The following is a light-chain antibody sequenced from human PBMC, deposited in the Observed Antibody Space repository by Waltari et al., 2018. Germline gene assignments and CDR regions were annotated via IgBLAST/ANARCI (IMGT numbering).Light chain of an antibody. J-gene: IGKJ1*01. CDR1: QSVTTN. Sequence: EVVMTQSPATLSVSPGDRVTLSCRASQSVTTNLAWYQQKPGQAPRLLIYHTSTMAPGFPARFSGSGSETEFTLIISSLQSEDFAVYYCQQYNNWPLTFGQGTRVEIK. CDR3: QQYNNWPLT. CDR2: HTS. V-gene: IGKV3-15*01.